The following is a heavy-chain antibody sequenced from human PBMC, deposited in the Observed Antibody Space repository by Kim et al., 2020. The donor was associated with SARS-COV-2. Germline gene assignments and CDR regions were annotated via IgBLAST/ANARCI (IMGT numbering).Heavy chain of an antibody. V-gene: IGHV5-51*01. J-gene: IGHJ5*02. Sequence: TRCSPSIQGQVTISADKSISTAYLQWSSLKASDTAMYYCARCEAGNWFDPWGQGTLVTVSS. CDR2: T. CDR3: ARCEAGNWFDP. D-gene: IGHD6-19*01.